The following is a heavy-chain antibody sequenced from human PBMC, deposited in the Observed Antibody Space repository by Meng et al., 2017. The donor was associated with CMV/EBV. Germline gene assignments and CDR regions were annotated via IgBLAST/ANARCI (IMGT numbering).Heavy chain of an antibody. D-gene: IGHD5-18*01. CDR2: IYTSGST. CDR1: GGSISSYY. Sequence: QVPLQGSGPGLGKPSETLSLTCTGSGGSISSYYWSWIRQPAGKGLEWIGRIYTSGSTNYNPSLKSRVTMSVDTSKNQFSLKLSSVTAADTAVYYCARHGDTAMVVGIDYWGQGTLVTVSS. J-gene: IGHJ4*02. CDR3: ARHGDTAMVVGIDY. V-gene: IGHV4-4*07.